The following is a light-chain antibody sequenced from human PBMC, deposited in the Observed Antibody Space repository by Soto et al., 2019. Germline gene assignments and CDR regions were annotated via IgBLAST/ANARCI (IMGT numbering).Light chain of an antibody. CDR2: AAS. Sequence: DIQMTQSPSSLSASVGDGVTITCRARQDIRNDLCWYQQKPGKAPKRLIYAASRLQSGVPSRFSGSGSGTEFKLKIPSLQPEEFATYYCLNHNSYTHTVSGGNRVEIK. J-gene: IGKJ4*01. CDR3: LNHNSYTHT. CDR1: QDIRND. V-gene: IGKV1-17*01.